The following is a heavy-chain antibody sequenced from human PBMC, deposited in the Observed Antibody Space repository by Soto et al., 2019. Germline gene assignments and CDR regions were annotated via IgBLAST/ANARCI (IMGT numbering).Heavy chain of an antibody. D-gene: IGHD6-6*01. CDR3: AKDWISSIAARGGGMVV. J-gene: IGHJ6*02. Sequence: GGSLRLSCAASGFTFSSYGMHWVRQAPGKGLEWVAVISYDGSNKYYADSVKGRFTISRGNSKNTLYLQMNSLRAEDTAVYYCAKDWISSIAARGGGMVVWCQGTTVTVSS. V-gene: IGHV3-30*18. CDR1: GFTFSSYG. CDR2: ISYDGSNK.